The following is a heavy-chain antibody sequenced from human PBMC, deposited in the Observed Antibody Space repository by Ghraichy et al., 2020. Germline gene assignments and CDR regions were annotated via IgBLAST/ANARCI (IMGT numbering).Heavy chain of an antibody. V-gene: IGHV4-38-2*02. D-gene: IGHD5-12*01. CDR2: VYHSGST. J-gene: IGHJ4*02. CDR1: GYSISSGHY. Sequence: SETLSLTCTVSGYSISSGHYWGWIRQPPGKGLEWIGSVYHSGSTYYNPSLKSRVTISLDTSNNLFPLKVSSVTAADTAVYYCGRDGSGYDQVDYWGQGTLVTVSS. CDR3: GRDGSGYDQVDY.